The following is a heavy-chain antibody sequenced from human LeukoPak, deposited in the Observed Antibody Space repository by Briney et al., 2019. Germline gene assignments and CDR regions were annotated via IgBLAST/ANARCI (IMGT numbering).Heavy chain of an antibody. CDR3: ARGLREQWLVRAYFDY. Sequence: GGSLRLSCAASGFTLSSYSMNWVRQAPGEGLEWVSSISSSSSYIYYADSVKGRFTISRDNAKNSLYLQMNSLRAEDTAVYYCARGLREQWLVRAYFDYWGQGTLVTVSS. CDR1: GFTLSSYS. CDR2: ISSSSSYI. D-gene: IGHD6-19*01. J-gene: IGHJ4*02. V-gene: IGHV3-21*01.